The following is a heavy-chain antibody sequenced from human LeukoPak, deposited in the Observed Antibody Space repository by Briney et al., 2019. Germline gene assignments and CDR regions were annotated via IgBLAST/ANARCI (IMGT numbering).Heavy chain of an antibody. D-gene: IGHD3-22*01. CDR3: ATGIYYYDSSGYSDAFDI. Sequence: ASVTVSCKASGYTFTSYYMHWVRQAPGQGLEWMGIINPSGGSTSYAQKFQGRVTMTRDTSTSTVYMELSSLRSEDTAVYYCATGIYYYDSSGYSDAFDIWGQGTMVTVSS. V-gene: IGHV1-46*01. CDR1: GYTFTSYY. CDR2: INPSGGST. J-gene: IGHJ3*02.